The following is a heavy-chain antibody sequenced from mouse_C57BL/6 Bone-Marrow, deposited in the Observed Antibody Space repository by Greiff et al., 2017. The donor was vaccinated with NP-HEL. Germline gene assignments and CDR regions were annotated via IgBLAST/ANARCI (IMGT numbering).Heavy chain of an antibody. V-gene: IGHV1-5*01. D-gene: IGHD2-4*01. Sequence: VQLQQSGTVLARPGASVKMSCKTSGYTFPSYWMHWVKQRPGQGLEWIGAIYPGNSDTSYNQKFKGKAKLTAVTSASTAYMELSSLTNEDSAVYYCTREDDYNYFDYWGQGTTLTVSS. CDR2: IYPGNSDT. J-gene: IGHJ2*01. CDR1: GYTFPSYW. CDR3: TREDDYNYFDY.